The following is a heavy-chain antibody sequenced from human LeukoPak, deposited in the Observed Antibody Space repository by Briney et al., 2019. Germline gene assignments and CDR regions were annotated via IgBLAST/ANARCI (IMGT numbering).Heavy chain of an antibody. CDR2: IYYSGST. J-gene: IGHJ2*01. CDR1: GGSISSHY. D-gene: IGHD7-27*01. V-gene: IGHV4-59*11. CDR3: ARYENWGPNWYFDL. Sequence: KPSETLSLTCTVSGGSISSHYWSWIRQPPGKGLEWIGYIYYSGSTNYNPSLKSRVTISVDTSKNQFSLKLSSVTAADTAVYYCARYENWGPNWYFDLWGRGTLVTVSS.